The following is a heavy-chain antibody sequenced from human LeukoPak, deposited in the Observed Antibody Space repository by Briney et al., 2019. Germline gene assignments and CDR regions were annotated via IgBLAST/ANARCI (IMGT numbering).Heavy chain of an antibody. CDR3: AKDRYSYAFEYSDS. J-gene: IGHJ4*02. CDR1: GFTFSSYG. V-gene: IGHV3-30*18. D-gene: IGHD5-18*01. CDR2: ISDDGSKK. Sequence: GGSLRLSCAASGFTFSSYGMHWVRQAPGKGLDWVAVISDDGSKKYYADSVKGRFTISRDNSKNTLSLQVSSLRTEDTAVYYCAKDRYSYAFEYSDSWGQGTLVTVSS.